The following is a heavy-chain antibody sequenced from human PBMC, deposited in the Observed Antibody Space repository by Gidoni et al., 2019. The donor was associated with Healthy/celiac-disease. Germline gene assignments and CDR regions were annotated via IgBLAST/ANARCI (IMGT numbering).Heavy chain of an antibody. Sequence: QVQLVQSGAEVKKPGASVKVSCKSSGYTFTSYGISWVRQAPGQGLEWMGWISSYNGNTNYAQKPQGRVTMTTDTSTSTAYMELRSLRSDDTAVYYCARAAPYSGSYYDWFDPWGQGTLVTVSS. V-gene: IGHV1-18*01. J-gene: IGHJ5*02. CDR1: GYTFTSYG. CDR2: ISSYNGNT. D-gene: IGHD1-26*01. CDR3: ARAAPYSGSYYDWFDP.